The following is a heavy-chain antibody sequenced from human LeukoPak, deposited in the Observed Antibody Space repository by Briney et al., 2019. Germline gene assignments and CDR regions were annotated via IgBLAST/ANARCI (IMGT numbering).Heavy chain of an antibody. V-gene: IGHV4-59*11. J-gene: IGHJ5*02. CDR2: IYYSGST. CDR1: GGSISSHY. Sequence: SETLSLTRTVSGGSISSHYWSWIRQPPGKGLEWIGYIYYSGSTNYNPSLKSRVTISVDTSKNQFSLKLSSVTASDTAVYYCARGGLNWFDPWGQGTLVTVSS. CDR3: ARGGLNWFDP.